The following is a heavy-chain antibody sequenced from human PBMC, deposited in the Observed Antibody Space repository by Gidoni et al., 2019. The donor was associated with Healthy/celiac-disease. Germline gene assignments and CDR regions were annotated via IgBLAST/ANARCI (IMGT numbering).Heavy chain of an antibody. V-gene: IGHV3-30-3*01. CDR3: ARAALSITIFGVVEDYYYMDV. D-gene: IGHD3-3*01. J-gene: IGHJ6*03. Sequence: QVQLVESGGGVVQPGRSLRLSCAASGFTFSRYAMHLVRQAPGKGLEWVEVISYDGSNKYYADSVKGRFTISRDNSKNTLYLQMNSLRAEDTAVYYCARAALSITIFGVVEDYYYMDVWGKGTTVTVSS. CDR2: ISYDGSNK. CDR1: GFTFSRYA.